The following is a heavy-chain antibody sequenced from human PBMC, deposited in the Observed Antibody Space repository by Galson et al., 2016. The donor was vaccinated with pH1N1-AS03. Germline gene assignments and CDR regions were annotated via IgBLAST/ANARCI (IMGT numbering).Heavy chain of an antibody. V-gene: IGHV3-30*02. CDR2: IRYDGINK. CDR1: GFTFSSYG. D-gene: IGHD6-19*01. Sequence: SLRLSCAASGFTFSSYGMHWVRQAPGKGLEWVAFIRYDGINKYYADSVKGRFTISRDNSKITLYLQMNSLRAEDTAVYYCAKWASGYSSGWYYFDYWGQGTLVTVSS. CDR3: AKWASGYSSGWYYFDY. J-gene: IGHJ4*02.